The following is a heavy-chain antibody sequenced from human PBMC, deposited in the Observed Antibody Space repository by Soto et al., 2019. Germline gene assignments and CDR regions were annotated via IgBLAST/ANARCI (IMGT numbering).Heavy chain of an antibody. J-gene: IGHJ5*02. CDR2: ISGSGGST. D-gene: IGHD3-3*01. Sequence: PGGSLRLSCAASGFTFSSYAMSWVRQAPGKGLEWVSAISGSGGSTYYADSVKGRFTISRDNSKNTLYLQMNSLRAEDTAVYYCAKATPRPDFWSGYYTRHNWFDPWGQGTLVTVSS. CDR1: GFTFSSYA. CDR3: AKATPRPDFWSGYYTRHNWFDP. V-gene: IGHV3-23*01.